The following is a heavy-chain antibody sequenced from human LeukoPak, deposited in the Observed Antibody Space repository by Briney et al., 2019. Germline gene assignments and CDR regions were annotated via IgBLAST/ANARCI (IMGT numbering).Heavy chain of an antibody. CDR1: GFTFNNAW. Sequence: GGSLRLSCAASGFTFNNAWMSWVRQAPGKGLEWVGRIKSNTDGGTTDYAAPVKGRFIISRDDSKNTVYLQMNSLKTEDAAVYYCTTGLPWYNDFWSGYYSGYWGQGTLVTVSS. CDR2: IKSNTDGGTT. D-gene: IGHD3-3*01. J-gene: IGHJ4*02. V-gene: IGHV3-15*01. CDR3: TTGLPWYNDFWSGYYSGY.